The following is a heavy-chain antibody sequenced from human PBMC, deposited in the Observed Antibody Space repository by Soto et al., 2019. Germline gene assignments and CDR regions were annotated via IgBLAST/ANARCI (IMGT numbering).Heavy chain of an antibody. D-gene: IGHD2-2*01. V-gene: IGHV6-1*01. CDR2: TYYRSKWYN. CDR3: ARGNMVVVPAAIDWGDYYYYYGMDV. J-gene: IGHJ6*02. CDR1: GDSVSSNSAA. Sequence: SQTLSLTCAISGDSVSSNSAAWNWIRQSPSRGLEWLGRTYYRSKWYNDYAVSVKSRITINPDTSKNQFSLQLNSVTPEDTAVYYCARGNMVVVPAAIDWGDYYYYYGMDVWGQGTTVTVSS.